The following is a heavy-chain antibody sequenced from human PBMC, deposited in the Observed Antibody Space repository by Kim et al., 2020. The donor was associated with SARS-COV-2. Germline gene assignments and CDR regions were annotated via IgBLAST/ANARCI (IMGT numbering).Heavy chain of an antibody. V-gene: IGHV1-69*06. D-gene: IGHD5-12*01. CDR3: ARDLSYSGYDLVGKTTGNPNIYYYCYGMDV. Sequence: SVKVSCKASGGTFSSYAISWVRQAPGQGLEWMGGIIPIFGTANYAQKFQGRVTITADKSPSTAYMELSSLRSEDTAVYYCARDLSYSGYDLVGKTTGNPNIYYYCYGMDVWGHGTTVTVSS. CDR1: GGTFSSYA. CDR2: IIPIFGTA. J-gene: IGHJ6*02.